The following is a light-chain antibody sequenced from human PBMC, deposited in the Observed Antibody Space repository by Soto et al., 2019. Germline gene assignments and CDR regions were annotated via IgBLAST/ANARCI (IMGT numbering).Light chain of an antibody. CDR1: QSVSSN. J-gene: IGKJ1*01. V-gene: IGKV3-15*01. Sequence: EIVMTQSPATLSVSPGERATLSCRASQSVSSNLAWYQQKPGQAPRLLIYGASTRATGIPARFSGSGSWTEYTITISSLQSEDFAVYYCQQYNNWPPTFGQGTKVEIK. CDR3: QQYNNWPPT. CDR2: GAS.